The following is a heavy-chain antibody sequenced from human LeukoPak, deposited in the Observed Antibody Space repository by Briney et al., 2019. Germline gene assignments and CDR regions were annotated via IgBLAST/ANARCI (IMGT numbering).Heavy chain of an antibody. V-gene: IGHV1-46*01. J-gene: IGHJ5*02. CDR1: GYTFTSYY. CDR3: ARGGCSSTSCYDHPPNWFDP. D-gene: IGHD2-2*01. CDR2: INPSGGST. Sequence: GASVKVSCKASGYTFTSYYMHWVRQAPGQGLEWMGIINPSGGSTSYAQKFQSRVTMTRDTSTSTVYMELSSLRSEDTAVYYCARGGCSSTSCYDHPPNWFDPWGQGTLVTVSS.